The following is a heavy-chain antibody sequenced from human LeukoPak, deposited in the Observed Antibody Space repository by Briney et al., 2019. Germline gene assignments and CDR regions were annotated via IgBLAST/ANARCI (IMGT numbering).Heavy chain of an antibody. CDR3: ARSPSTHSCGWYILGY. Sequence: LGESLKISCKGSGYSFTSCWIGWVRQMPGKGLEWIGIIYPGDSDTRYSPSFQGQVTISADKSISTAYLQWSSLKASDTAMYYCARSPSTHSCGWYILGYWGQGTLVTVSS. CDR2: IYPGDSDT. CDR1: GYSFTSCW. D-gene: IGHD6-19*01. J-gene: IGHJ4*02. V-gene: IGHV5-51*01.